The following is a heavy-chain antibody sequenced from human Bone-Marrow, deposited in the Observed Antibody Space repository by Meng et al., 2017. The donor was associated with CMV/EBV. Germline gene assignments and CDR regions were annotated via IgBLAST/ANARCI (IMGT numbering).Heavy chain of an antibody. J-gene: IGHJ4*02. CDR1: GYSFTSYG. V-gene: IGHV1-18*01. CDR2: ISPYNGNT. CDR3: ARKRSEARLDY. D-gene: IGHD6-6*01. Sequence: ASVKVSCKGSGYSFTSYGISWVRQAPGQGLEWMGWISPYNGNTNHAQKLQGRINMTTDTSTSTAYMELRSLKSDDTAVYYCARKRSEARLDYWGQGTLVTVSS.